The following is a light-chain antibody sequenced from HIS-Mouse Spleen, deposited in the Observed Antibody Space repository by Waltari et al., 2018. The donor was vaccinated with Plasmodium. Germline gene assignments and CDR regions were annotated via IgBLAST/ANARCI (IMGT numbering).Light chain of an antibody. Sequence: EIVMTQSPATLSVSPGERATLSCRASQSVISNSAWYQQKPGQAPRLLIYGASTRATGMPARFSGSGSGTEFSLTISSMQSEDFAVYYCQQYNNWPRGTFGQGTKVEIK. CDR2: GAS. J-gene: IGKJ1*01. CDR1: QSVISN. CDR3: QQYNNWPRGT. V-gene: IGKV3-15*01.